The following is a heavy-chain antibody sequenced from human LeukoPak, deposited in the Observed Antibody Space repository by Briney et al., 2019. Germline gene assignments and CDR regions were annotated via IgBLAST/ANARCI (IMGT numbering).Heavy chain of an antibody. D-gene: IGHD5-24*01. J-gene: IGHJ4*02. V-gene: IGHV3-33*01. CDR2: WYDGSNK. Sequence: WYDGSNKYYADSVKGRFTISRDNSKNTLYLQMNSLRAEDTAVYYCARDRGGYNFPYYFDYWGQGTLVTVSS. CDR3: ARDRGGYNFPYYFDY.